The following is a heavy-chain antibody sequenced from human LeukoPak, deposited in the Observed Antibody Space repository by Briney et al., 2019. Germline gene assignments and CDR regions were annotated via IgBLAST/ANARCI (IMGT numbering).Heavy chain of an antibody. J-gene: IGHJ3*02. V-gene: IGHV3-43*01. CDR2: ISWDGGST. Sequence: PGGSLRLSCAASGFTFDDYTMHWVRQAPGKGLEWVSLISWDGGSTYYADSVKGRFTISRDDSKNSLYLQMNSLRTEDTALYYCAKAHDYGEILSAFDIWSQGTMVTVSS. D-gene: IGHD4-17*01. CDR3: AKAHDYGEILSAFDI. CDR1: GFTFDDYT.